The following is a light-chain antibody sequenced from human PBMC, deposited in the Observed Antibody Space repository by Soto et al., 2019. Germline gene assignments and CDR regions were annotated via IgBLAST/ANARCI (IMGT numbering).Light chain of an antibody. CDR1: SSNIGNNY. J-gene: IGLJ1*01. Sequence: QAVLPHPPSVSSAPGHEVTISCSGSSSNIGNNYVSWYQQVPGTAPKLLIYDNNKRPSGNPDRFSGSKSGTSATLGTSGLQTGDEADYYCGTWDSSLSVNVFGTGTKVTVL. CDR2: DNN. V-gene: IGLV1-51*01. CDR3: GTWDSSLSVNV.